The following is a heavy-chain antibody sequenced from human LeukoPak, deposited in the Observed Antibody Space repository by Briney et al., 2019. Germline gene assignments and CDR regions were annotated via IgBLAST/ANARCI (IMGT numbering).Heavy chain of an antibody. CDR2: IYYSGST. J-gene: IGHJ3*02. CDR1: GGSISTYY. D-gene: IGHD1-26*01. Sequence: SETLSLTCTVSGGSISTYYWSWIRQPPGRGLEWIAYIYYSGSTNYNPSLKGRATISVDTSKNQFSLKLSSVTAADTAVYYCARHYAVVGASVAFDIWGQGTMVTVSS. CDR3: ARHYAVVGASVAFDI. V-gene: IGHV4-59*08.